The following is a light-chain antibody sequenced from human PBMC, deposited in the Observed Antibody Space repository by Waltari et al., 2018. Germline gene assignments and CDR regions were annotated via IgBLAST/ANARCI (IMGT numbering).Light chain of an antibody. Sequence: QSVMTQPPSASGTPGQRVTIFCSGSRSNIGSNTVNWYQQFPEPAPKLLIYSDIQRPAGVPDRFSGSKSGTSASLAISGLQSEDEADYYCAAWDDSVGWVFGGGTKLTVL. CDR3: AAWDDSVGWV. V-gene: IGLV1-44*01. CDR2: SDI. CDR1: RSNIGSNT. J-gene: IGLJ3*02.